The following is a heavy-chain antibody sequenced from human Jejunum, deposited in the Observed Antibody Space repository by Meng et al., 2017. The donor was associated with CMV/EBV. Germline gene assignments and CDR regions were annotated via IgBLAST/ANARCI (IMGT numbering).Heavy chain of an antibody. CDR1: GHTFTSSY. J-gene: IGHJ4*02. CDR2: IITSSGST. D-gene: IGHD1-14*01. V-gene: IGHV1-46*01. Sequence: CKASGHTFTSSYFHWVRQAPGQGLEWMGRIITSSGSTIYAQMFQGRVTLTRDTSTSILYMELSTLRSEDTAVYFCARDGGNHNFDYWGQGTLVTVSS. CDR3: ARDGGNHNFDY.